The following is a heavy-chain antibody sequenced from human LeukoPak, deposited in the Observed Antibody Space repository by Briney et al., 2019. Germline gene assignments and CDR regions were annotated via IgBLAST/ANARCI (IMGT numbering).Heavy chain of an antibody. CDR1: GFTFSSYW. Sequence: GGSLRLSCAASGFTFSSYWMSWIRQAPGKGLEWVSYISSSGSTIYYADSVKGRFTISRDNAKNSLYLQMNSLRAEDTAVYYCARRNKPYYDSSGYPPFDPWGQGTLVTVSS. CDR2: ISSSGSTI. CDR3: ARRNKPYYDSSGYPPFDP. V-gene: IGHV3-11*01. J-gene: IGHJ5*02. D-gene: IGHD3-22*01.